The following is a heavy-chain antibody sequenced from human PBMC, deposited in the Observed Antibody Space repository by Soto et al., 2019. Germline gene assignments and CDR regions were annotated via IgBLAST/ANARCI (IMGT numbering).Heavy chain of an antibody. V-gene: IGHV3-7*01. Sequence: PGGSLRLSCAASGFTFSSYWMSWVRQAPGKGLEWVANIKQDGSEKYYVDSVKGRFTISRDNAKNSLYLQMSSLRAEDTAVYYCAREMYAMYYYYYYYMDVWGKGTTVTVSS. D-gene: IGHD2-8*01. CDR3: AREMYAMYYYYYYYMDV. CDR1: GFTFSSYW. CDR2: IKQDGSEK. J-gene: IGHJ6*03.